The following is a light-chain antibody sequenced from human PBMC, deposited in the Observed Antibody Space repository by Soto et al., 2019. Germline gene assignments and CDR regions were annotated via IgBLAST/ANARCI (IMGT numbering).Light chain of an antibody. V-gene: IGKV3D-20*02. Sequence: EIVLTQSPATLSLSPGERATLSCRASQSVGGSSLAWYQQRPGQAPRLLIYDTSNRATGIPDRFSGSGSGTEFTLIISSLQSEDSAVYYCQQRSNWPPVTFGGGTKVDIK. CDR1: QSVGGSS. CDR3: QQRSNWPPVT. CDR2: DTS. J-gene: IGKJ4*01.